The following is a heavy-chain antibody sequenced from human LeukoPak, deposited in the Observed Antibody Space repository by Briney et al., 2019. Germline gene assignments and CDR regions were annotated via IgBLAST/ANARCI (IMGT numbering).Heavy chain of an antibody. CDR1: GGSISSYY. CDR2: IYYSGST. D-gene: IGHD2-21*02. CDR3: ARMQDVVVTATTYYYYGMDV. V-gene: IGHV4-59*01. Sequence: SETLSLTCTVSGGSISSYYWSWIRQPPGKGLEWIGYIYYSGSTNYNPSLKSRVTISVDTSKNQFSLKLSSVTAADTAVYYCARMQDVVVTATTYYYYGMDVWGQGTTVTVSS. J-gene: IGHJ6*02.